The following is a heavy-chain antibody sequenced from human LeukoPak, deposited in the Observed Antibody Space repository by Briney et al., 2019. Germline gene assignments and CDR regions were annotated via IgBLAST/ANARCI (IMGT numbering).Heavy chain of an antibody. V-gene: IGHV1-69*05. D-gene: IGHD1-14*01. CDR2: IIPIFGTA. Sequence: ASVKVSCKASRGTLSSYAISWVRQAPGQGLEWMGGIIPIFGTANYAQKFQGRVTITTDESTSTAYMELSSLRSEDTAVYYCARLNNHYYHAWFDPWGQGTLVTVSS. J-gene: IGHJ5*02. CDR1: RGTLSSYA. CDR3: ARLNNHYYHAWFDP.